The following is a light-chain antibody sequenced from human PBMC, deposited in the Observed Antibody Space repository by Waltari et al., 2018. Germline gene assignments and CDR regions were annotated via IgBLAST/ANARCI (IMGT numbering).Light chain of an antibody. J-gene: IGKJ4*01. CDR2: AAS. CDR3: QQSYSTPLT. CDR1: QNISSY. Sequence: DIQMTQSPSPLSASVGDRVTITCRASQNISSYLNWYQQKPGKAPKLLIYAASSLQSGVPSRFSGSGSGTDFTLTISSLQPEDFATYYCQQSYSTPLTFGGGTKVEIK. V-gene: IGKV1-39*01.